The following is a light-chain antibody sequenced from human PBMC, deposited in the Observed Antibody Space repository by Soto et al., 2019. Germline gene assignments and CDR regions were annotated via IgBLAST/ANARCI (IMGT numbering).Light chain of an antibody. CDR1: QSVSSN. CDR3: QQRSNWPPLT. V-gene: IGKV3-15*01. J-gene: IGKJ4*01. CDR2: GAS. Sequence: EIVMTQSPATLSVSPGERVTLSCRASQSVSSNFAWYQQKPGQAPRLLIYGASTRATGIPARFSGSGSGTEFTLTISSLEPEDFAVYYCQQRSNWPPLTFGGGTKVDIK.